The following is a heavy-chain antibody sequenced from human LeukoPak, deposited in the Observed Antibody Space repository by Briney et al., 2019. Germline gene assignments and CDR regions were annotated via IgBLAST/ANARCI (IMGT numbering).Heavy chain of an antibody. CDR1: GFTFSSYW. J-gene: IGHJ4*02. Sequence: GGSLRLSCAASGFTFSSYWMHWVRPAPGKGLVWVSRINSDGSSTSYADSVKGLFTISRDNAKNTLYLQMNSLRAKDTAVYYCARAWGVGYCSGGSCYGGFDYWGQGTLVTVSS. V-gene: IGHV3-74*01. D-gene: IGHD2-15*01. CDR2: INSDGSST. CDR3: ARAWGVGYCSGGSCYGGFDY.